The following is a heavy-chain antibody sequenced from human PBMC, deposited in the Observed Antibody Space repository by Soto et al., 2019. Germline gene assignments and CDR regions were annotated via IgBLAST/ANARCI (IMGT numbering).Heavy chain of an antibody. CDR1: GFIFSSYG. V-gene: IGHV3-30*18. CDR3: AKEVHCGGGSCSWSEGFDY. Sequence: QVQLVESGGGVVQPGRSLRLSCAASGFIFSSYGMHWVRQAPGKGLEWVAVISYEGSHTYYADSVKGRFTITRDNSKYMLYLQMNSLRPEDTAVYYCAKEVHCGGGSCSWSEGFDYWGQGTLLTVSS. D-gene: IGHD2-15*01. CDR2: ISYEGSHT. J-gene: IGHJ4*02.